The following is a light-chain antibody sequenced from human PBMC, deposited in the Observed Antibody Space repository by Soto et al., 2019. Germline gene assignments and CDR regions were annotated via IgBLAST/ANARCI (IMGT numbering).Light chain of an antibody. Sequence: DIQMTQSPSTLPASVGDRVTITCRASQSISNWLVWYQQKPGTAPKVLIYHASNLQSGVPSRFSGSGSGTEFTLTISSLQPDDFATYYCQQYNSYSFGQGTKVEIK. V-gene: IGKV1-5*01. CDR3: QQYNSYS. J-gene: IGKJ1*01. CDR2: HAS. CDR1: QSISNW.